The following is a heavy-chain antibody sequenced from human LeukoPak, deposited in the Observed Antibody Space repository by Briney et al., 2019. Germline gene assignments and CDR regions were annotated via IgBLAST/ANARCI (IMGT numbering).Heavy chain of an antibody. Sequence: GGSLRLSCAASGFTVSSNYMSWVRQAPGKGLEWVSVIYSGGSTYYADSVKGRFTISRDNSKNTLYLQMNSLRAEDTAVYYCAKSIAVAWDFDYWGQGTLVTVSS. D-gene: IGHD6-19*01. CDR2: IYSGGST. CDR3: AKSIAVAWDFDY. CDR1: GFTVSSNY. V-gene: IGHV3-66*01. J-gene: IGHJ4*02.